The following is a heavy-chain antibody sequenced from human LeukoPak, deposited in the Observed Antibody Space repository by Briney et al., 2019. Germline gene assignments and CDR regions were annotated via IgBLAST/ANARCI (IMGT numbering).Heavy chain of an antibody. CDR1: GGSFSGYY. J-gene: IGHJ2*01. D-gene: IGHD1-26*01. V-gene: IGHV4-34*01. Sequence: SETLSLTCAVYGGSFSGYYWSWIRQPPGKGLEWIGEINHSGSTNYNPSLKSRVTISVDTSKNQFSLKLSSVTAADTAVFYCARGVGSYGLWRNYFDLWGRGTLVTVSS. CDR3: ARGVGSYGLWRNYFDL. CDR2: INHSGST.